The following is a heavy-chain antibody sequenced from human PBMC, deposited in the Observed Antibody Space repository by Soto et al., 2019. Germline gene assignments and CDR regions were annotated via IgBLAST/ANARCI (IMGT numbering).Heavy chain of an antibody. CDR1: GGYISSGGDH. CDR3: ARDPAFGVVSENYFDY. D-gene: IGHD3-3*01. CDR2: IYYSGST. J-gene: IGHJ4*02. Sequence: PSQTLSLTCTVSGGYISSGGDHWSWIRQHPGKGLEWIGYIYYSGSTNYNPSLKSRVTISVDTSKNQFSLKLSSVTAADTAVYYCARDPAFGVVSENYFDYWGQGTLVTVSS. V-gene: IGHV4-61*08.